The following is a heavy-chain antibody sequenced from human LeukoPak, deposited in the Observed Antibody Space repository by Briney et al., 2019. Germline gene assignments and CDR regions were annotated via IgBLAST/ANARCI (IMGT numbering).Heavy chain of an antibody. CDR2: ISAYDGET. CDR1: GYSFTSYG. D-gene: IGHD1-26*01. Sequence: ASVTVSCKASGYSFTSYGISWVREAPGRGLEWVGYISAYDGETRYAQKFQGRVTLTTDTSTGTVYMEMRRLRSDDTGVYYCARGGKNYFDFWGQGTLVTVSS. CDR3: ARGGKNYFDF. V-gene: IGHV1-18*01. J-gene: IGHJ4*02.